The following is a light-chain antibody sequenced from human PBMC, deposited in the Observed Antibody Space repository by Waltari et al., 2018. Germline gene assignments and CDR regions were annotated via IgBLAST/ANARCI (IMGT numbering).Light chain of an antibody. J-gene: IGKJ1*01. CDR1: QTLFYSSNNKNS. Sequence: DIVMTQSPDSLAVSLGERATINCKSSQTLFYSSNNKNSLAWYQLKPGQPPKLLIFWASTRESGVPDRFSGSGSATDFTLTIDTLQAEDVAVYYCQQYYTTPTFGQGTKVEIK. CDR2: WAS. V-gene: IGKV4-1*01. CDR3: QQYYTTPT.